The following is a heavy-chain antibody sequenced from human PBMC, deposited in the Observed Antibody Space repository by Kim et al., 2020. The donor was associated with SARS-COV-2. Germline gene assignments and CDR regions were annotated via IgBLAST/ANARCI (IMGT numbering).Heavy chain of an antibody. CDR2: IIPILGIA. CDR3: AAITMVRGVIITWWFDP. D-gene: IGHD3-10*01. V-gene: IGHV1-69*04. CDR1: GGTFSSYA. Sequence: SVKVSCKASGGTFSSYAISWVRQAPGQGLEWMGRIIPILGIANYAQKFQGRVTITADKSTSTAYMELSSLRSEDTAVYYCAAITMVRGVIITWWFDPWGQGTLVTVSS. J-gene: IGHJ5*02.